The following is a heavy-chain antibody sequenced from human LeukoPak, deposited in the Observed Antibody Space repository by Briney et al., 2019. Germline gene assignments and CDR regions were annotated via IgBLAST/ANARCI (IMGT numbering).Heavy chain of an antibody. CDR3: ASRADYGDYDVRYYYYYGMDV. D-gene: IGHD4-17*01. CDR2: MNPNSGNT. V-gene: IGHV1-8*01. J-gene: IGHJ6*02. CDR1: GYTFTSYD. Sequence: ASVKVSCKASGYTFTSYDINWVQQATGQGLEWMGWMNPNSGNTGYAQKFQGRVTMTRNTSISTAYMELSSLRSEDTAVYYCASRADYGDYDVRYYYYYGMDVWGQGTTVTVSS.